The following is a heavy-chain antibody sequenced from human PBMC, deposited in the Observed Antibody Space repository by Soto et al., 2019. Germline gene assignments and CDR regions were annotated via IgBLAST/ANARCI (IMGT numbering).Heavy chain of an antibody. Sequence: QVQLVESGGGVVQPGRSLRLSCTGSGFTFSGFAIHWVRQAPGKGLEWVAVISFDGINKYYADSVKGRFTISRDNSKNTLFLQMNSLRSEDTAVYSCASLDYTIDVWGQGTTVTVSS. D-gene: IGHD3-16*01. CDR1: GFTFSGFA. V-gene: IGHV3-30-3*01. CDR3: ASLDYTIDV. CDR2: ISFDGINK. J-gene: IGHJ6*02.